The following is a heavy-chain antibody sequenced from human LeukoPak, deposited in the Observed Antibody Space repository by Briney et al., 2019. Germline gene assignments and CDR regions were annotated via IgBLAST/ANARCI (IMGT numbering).Heavy chain of an antibody. CDR2: ITGSGDST. D-gene: IGHD3-9*01. Sequence: GGSLRLSCAASGFIFRNYAMSWVRQAPGKGLEWVSAITGSGDSTYYTDSVKGRFTISRDNSKNTLYVEMNTLRAEDTAVYYCAKWGDYDILTGYYVSDFWGQGTLVTVSS. V-gene: IGHV3-23*01. J-gene: IGHJ4*02. CDR3: AKWGDYDILTGYYVSDF. CDR1: GFIFRNYA.